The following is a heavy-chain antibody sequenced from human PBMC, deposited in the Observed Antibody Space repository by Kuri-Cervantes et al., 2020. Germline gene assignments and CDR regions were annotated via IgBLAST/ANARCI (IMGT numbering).Heavy chain of an antibody. CDR3: AKSYCSSTTCQAAH. V-gene: IGHV3-9*01. D-gene: IGHD2-2*01. CDR2: ISWNSGRI. J-gene: IGHJ4*02. Sequence: GGSLRLSCAASGFTFDDYAMHWVRQTPGKGLEWVSGISWNSGRIAYVDSVKGRFTISRDNAKNSLYLQMNSLRTEDTALYYCAKSYCSSTTCQAAHWGQGTLATVSS. CDR1: GFTFDDYA.